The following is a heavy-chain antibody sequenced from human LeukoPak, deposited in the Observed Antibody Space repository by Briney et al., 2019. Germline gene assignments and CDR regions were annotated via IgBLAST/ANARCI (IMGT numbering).Heavy chain of an antibody. Sequence: SETLSLTCTVSGGSISSSSYYWGWIRQPPGKGLEWIGSIYYSGSTYYNPSLKSRVTISVDTSKNQFSLKLSSVTAADTAVYHCVRHHKYCTSTTCHEVGDPTDAFDLWGQGTMVTVSS. J-gene: IGHJ3*01. D-gene: IGHD2-2*01. CDR1: GGSISSSSYY. CDR2: IYYSGST. CDR3: VRHHKYCTSTTCHEVGDPTDAFDL. V-gene: IGHV4-39*01.